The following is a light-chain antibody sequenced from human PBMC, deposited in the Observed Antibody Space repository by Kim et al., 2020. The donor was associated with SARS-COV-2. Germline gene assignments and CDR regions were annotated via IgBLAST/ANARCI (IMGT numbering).Light chain of an antibody. CDR3: QLWDSTSDHPV. J-gene: IGLJ2*01. Sequence: APGKTARITCGGNNIGSKSVHWYQQRPGQAPVLVIYNDNDRPSGIPERISGSKSGNTATLTISRVEAGDEADYYCQLWDSTSDHPVFGGGTQLTVL. V-gene: IGLV3-21*04. CDR2: NDN. CDR1: NIGSKS.